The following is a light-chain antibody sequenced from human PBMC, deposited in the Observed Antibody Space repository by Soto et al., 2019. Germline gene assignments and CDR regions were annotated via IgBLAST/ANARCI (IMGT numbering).Light chain of an antibody. CDR3: QSYDTSLSACV. CDR2: ANT. CDR1: RSNIGTGYD. V-gene: IGLV1-40*01. J-gene: IGLJ3*02. Sequence: QSVLTQSPSVSGAPGQRVTISCTGRRSNIGTGYDVHWYQQLPGTAPKLLIYANTNRPSGVPDRLSGSKSGTSSSLAITGFQAEDEADYYCQSYDTSLSACVFGGGTKLTVL.